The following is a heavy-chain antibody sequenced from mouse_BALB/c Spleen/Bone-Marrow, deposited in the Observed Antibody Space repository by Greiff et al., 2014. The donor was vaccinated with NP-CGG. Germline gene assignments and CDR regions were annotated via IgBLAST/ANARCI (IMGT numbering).Heavy chain of an antibody. V-gene: IGHV5-9-1*01. CDR1: RFTFSSYA. CDR2: ISSGGSYT. D-gene: IGHD1-1*01. J-gene: IGHJ1*01. Sequence: DVMLVESGGGLVKPGGSLKLSCAASRFTFSSYAMSWVRQTPEKRLEWVATISSGGSYTYYADSVKGRFTISRDTAKNTLYLQMSSLRSEDTAMYYCARQDYYGSSPHWYFDVWGAGTTVTVSS. CDR3: ARQDYYGSSPHWYFDV.